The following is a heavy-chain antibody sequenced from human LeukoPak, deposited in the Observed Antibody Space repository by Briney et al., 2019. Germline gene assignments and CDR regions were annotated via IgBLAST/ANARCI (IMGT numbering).Heavy chain of an antibody. J-gene: IGHJ3*02. Sequence: PSETLSLTCAVYGGSFSGYYWSWIRQPPGKGLEWIGEINHSGSTNYNPSLKSRVTISVDTSKNQFSLKLSSVTAADTAVYYCARRRSLWVTTQPRYAFDIWGQGTMVTVSS. CDR1: GGSFSGYY. D-gene: IGHD4-17*01. CDR2: INHSGST. CDR3: ARRRSLWVTTQPRYAFDI. V-gene: IGHV4-34*01.